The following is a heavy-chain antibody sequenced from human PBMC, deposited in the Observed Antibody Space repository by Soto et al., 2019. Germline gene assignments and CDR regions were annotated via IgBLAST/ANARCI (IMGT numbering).Heavy chain of an antibody. CDR3: ARPGGPYCSGGSCYPRGTFDL. V-gene: IGHV4-4*02. CDR1: GGSISSSNW. J-gene: IGHJ3*01. CDR2: IYHSGST. D-gene: IGHD2-15*01. Sequence: QVQLQESGPGLVKPSGTLSLTCVVSGGSISSSNWWSWVRQPPGKGLEWIGDIYHSGSTNYNPSSRGRVTISVDTSKNQFSLKLNSVTAADTAVYYCARPGGPYCSGGSCYPRGTFDLWGQGTMVTVSS.